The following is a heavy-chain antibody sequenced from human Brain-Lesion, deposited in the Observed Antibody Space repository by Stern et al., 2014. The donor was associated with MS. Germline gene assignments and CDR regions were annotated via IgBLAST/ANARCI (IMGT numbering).Heavy chain of an antibody. Sequence: VQLVESGPGLVKPSGTLSLTCAVSGASISNTQWWTWVRQSPGKGLEWIGEIYQSGSAHYNPSPRRRVPISGDRSKKSFPLKLNSVTAADTAVYYCARDPRRGGLSGYYHGMDVWGQGTTVTVSS. CDR3: ARDPRRGGLSGYYHGMDV. J-gene: IGHJ6*02. CDR1: GASISNTQW. V-gene: IGHV4-4*02. D-gene: IGHD3-10*01. CDR2: IYQSGSA.